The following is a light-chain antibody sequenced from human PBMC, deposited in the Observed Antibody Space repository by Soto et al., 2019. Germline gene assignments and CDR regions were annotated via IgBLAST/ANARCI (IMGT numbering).Light chain of an antibody. CDR3: QQYSQWPLT. Sequence: EIVMTHSPATLSVSPGERATLSCMASQSVTSNLAWYQQKPGQAPRLLMYGVSTRATGIPARFGGSGSATEFTLTISSLQSEDFAVYYCQQYSQWPLTFGGGTKVDIK. CDR1: QSVTSN. J-gene: IGKJ4*02. V-gene: IGKV3-15*01. CDR2: GVS.